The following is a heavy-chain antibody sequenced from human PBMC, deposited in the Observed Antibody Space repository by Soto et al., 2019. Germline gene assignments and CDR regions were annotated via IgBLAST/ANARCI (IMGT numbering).Heavy chain of an antibody. D-gene: IGHD6-13*01. V-gene: IGHV3-48*03. CDR3: ARDSGIAAEYNFDY. CDR1: GFTFSSYE. CDR2: ISTSGSRI. J-gene: IGHJ4*02. Sequence: PGGSLRLSCAACGFTFSSYEMDWVRQAPGKGLEWVSYISTSGSRIYYADSVKGQFSIIRDKVKNYIYLQMNRLRAKDTAIYYCARDSGIAAEYNFDYWGQGTLVTVSS.